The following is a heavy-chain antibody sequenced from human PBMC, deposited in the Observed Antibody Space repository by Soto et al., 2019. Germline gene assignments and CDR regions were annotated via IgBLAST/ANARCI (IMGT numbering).Heavy chain of an antibody. V-gene: IGHV3-33*01. CDR1: GFTFSSYG. Sequence: QVQLVESGGGVVQPGRSLRLSCAASGFTFSSYGMHWVRQAPGKGLEWVAVIWYDGSNKYYADSVKGRFTISRDNSKNTLYLQMNSLRAEDTAVYYCARDLQYSGSPPGYWGQGTLVTVSS. J-gene: IGHJ4*02. D-gene: IGHD1-26*01. CDR3: ARDLQYSGSPPGY. CDR2: IWYDGSNK.